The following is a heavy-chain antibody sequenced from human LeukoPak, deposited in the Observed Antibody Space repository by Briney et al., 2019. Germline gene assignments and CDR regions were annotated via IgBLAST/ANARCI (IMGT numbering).Heavy chain of an antibody. Sequence: ASVKVSCKASEYTFTDYYIHWVRQAPGQGLEWMGWINCKSGGTNYAHKFQGRISMTKDRPIRTMYMDLSRLRSDDTAIYYCARDYYYDSSGYYYRWGQGTLVTVSS. CDR3: ARDYYYDSSGYYYR. CDR1: EYTFTDYY. J-gene: IGHJ4*02. CDR2: INCKSGGT. V-gene: IGHV1-2*07. D-gene: IGHD3-22*01.